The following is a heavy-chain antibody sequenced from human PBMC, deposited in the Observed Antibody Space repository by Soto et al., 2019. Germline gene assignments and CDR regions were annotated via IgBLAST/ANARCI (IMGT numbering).Heavy chain of an antibody. CDR1: GFSLSTSGVG. V-gene: IGHV2-5*02. Sequence: QITLKESGPTLVKPTQTLTLTCTFSGFSLSTSGVGVGWIRQPPGKALEWLALIYWDDDKRYSPSLKSRLTTTQDTSKNPVVLTMTNMDPVDTATYYCAHSRPYYYGSGSYNGYFDYWGQGTLVTVSS. CDR3: AHSRPYYYGSGSYNGYFDY. CDR2: IYWDDDK. D-gene: IGHD3-10*01. J-gene: IGHJ4*02.